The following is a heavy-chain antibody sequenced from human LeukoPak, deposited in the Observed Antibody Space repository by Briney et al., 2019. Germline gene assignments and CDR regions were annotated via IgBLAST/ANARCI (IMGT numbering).Heavy chain of an antibody. CDR3: AKDRSSSWYFDY. CDR2: ISGSGGST. J-gene: IGHJ4*02. CDR1: GLTFSNYA. Sequence: GGSLRLSCAASGLTFSNYAMNWVRQAPGKGLEWVSSISGSGGSTYYADSVKGRFTISRDNSRNTLYLQMNSLRGEDTAVYYCAKDRSSSWYFDYWGQGTLVTVSS. V-gene: IGHV3-23*01. D-gene: IGHD6-13*01.